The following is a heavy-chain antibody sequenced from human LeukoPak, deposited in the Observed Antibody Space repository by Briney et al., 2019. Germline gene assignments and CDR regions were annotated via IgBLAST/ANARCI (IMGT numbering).Heavy chain of an antibody. CDR2: IKQDGNEK. V-gene: IGHV3-7*01. CDR1: GFTFSSYW. CDR3: ARWEYYYDSSGYFSD. D-gene: IGHD3-22*01. Sequence: GGSLRLSCAASGFTFSSYWMSWVRQAPGKGPEWVANIKQDGNEKYYVDSVKGRFTISRDNTKSSLYLQMDSLRAEDTAVYYCARWEYYYDSSGYFSDWGQGTLVTVSS. J-gene: IGHJ1*01.